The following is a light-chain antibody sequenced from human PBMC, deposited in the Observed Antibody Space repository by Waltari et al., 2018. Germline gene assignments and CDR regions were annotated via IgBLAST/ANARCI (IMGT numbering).Light chain of an antibody. V-gene: IGKV1-33*01. CDR1: QDISNY. Sequence: DLQMTQSPSSLSASVGDRVTLTCQSSQDISNYLNWYQQKPGKAPKLLIYDASNLETGVPSRFSGSGSGTDFTFTISSLQPEDIATYYCQQYDNLPLTFGPGTKLEIK. J-gene: IGKJ3*01. CDR3: QQYDNLPLT. CDR2: DAS.